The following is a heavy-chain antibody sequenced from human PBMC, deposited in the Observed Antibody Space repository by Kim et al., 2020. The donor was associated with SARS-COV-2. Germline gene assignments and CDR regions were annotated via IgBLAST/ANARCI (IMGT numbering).Heavy chain of an antibody. J-gene: IGHJ6*02. V-gene: IGHV1-18*01. Sequence: ASVKVSCKASGYTFTSYGISWVRQAPGQGLEWMGWINTYNDNTNYAQKLQGRVTMTTDTSTSTAYMELRSLRSDDTAVFYCARCITLVRGVIMSYSMDVWGQGTTVTVSS. CDR1: GYTFTSYG. CDR3: ARCITLVRGVIMSYSMDV. D-gene: IGHD3-10*01. CDR2: INTYNDNT.